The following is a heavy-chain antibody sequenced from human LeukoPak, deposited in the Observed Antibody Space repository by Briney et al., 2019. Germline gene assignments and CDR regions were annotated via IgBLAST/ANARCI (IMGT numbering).Heavy chain of an antibody. V-gene: IGHV1-3*01. D-gene: IGHD2-2*01. CDR1: GYTFTSYA. J-gene: IGHJ4*02. CDR2: INAGNGNT. Sequence: ASVKVSCKASGYTFTSYAMHWVRQAPGQRLEWMGWINAGNGNTKYSQKFQGRVIITRDTSASTAYMELSSLRSEDTAVYYCARGGPEIEFDYWGQGTLVTVSS. CDR3: ARGGPEIEFDY.